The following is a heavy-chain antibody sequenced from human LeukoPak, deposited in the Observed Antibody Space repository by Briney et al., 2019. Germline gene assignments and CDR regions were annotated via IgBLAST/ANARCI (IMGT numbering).Heavy chain of an antibody. D-gene: IGHD3-10*01. CDR3: ARGGYYGSAEVDY. Sequence: ASVKVSCKASGGTFSSYAISWVRQAPGQGLEWMGWMNPNSGNTGYAQKFQGRVTMTRDTSISTAYMELSSLRSEDTAVYYCARGGYYGSAEVDYWGQGTLVTVSS. CDR1: GGTFSSYA. V-gene: IGHV1-8*02. CDR2: MNPNSGNT. J-gene: IGHJ4*02.